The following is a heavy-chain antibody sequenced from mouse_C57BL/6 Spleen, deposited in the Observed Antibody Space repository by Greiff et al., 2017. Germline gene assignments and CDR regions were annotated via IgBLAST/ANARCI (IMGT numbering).Heavy chain of an antibody. CDR3: AREWAGGAWFAY. CDR1: GYTFTSYW. CDR2: IDPSDSET. J-gene: IGHJ3*01. V-gene: IGHV1-52*01. D-gene: IGHD3-3*01. Sequence: VKLQQPGAELVRPGSSVKLSCKASGYTFTSYWMHWVKQRPIQGLEWIGNIDPSDSETHYNQKFKDKATLTVDKSSSTAYMQLSSLTSEDSAVYYCAREWAGGAWFAYWGQGTLVTVSA.